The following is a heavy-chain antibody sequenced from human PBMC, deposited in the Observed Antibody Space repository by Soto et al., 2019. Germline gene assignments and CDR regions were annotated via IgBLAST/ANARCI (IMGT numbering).Heavy chain of an antibody. D-gene: IGHD1-26*01. CDR1: GFTFTTYW. J-gene: IGHJ5*02. V-gene: IGHV3-7*01. Sequence: EVQLVESGGGLVQPGGSRRLSCAASGFTFTTYWMTWVRQAPGKGLEWVAKIKEDGSDKYYVDSVKGRFTISRDNAKNPLYLQMNRHTAEDTAVYYCARVRRIVAVGTGWIHPWGQGTLVTVSS. CDR2: IKEDGSDK. CDR3: ARVRRIVAVGTGWIHP.